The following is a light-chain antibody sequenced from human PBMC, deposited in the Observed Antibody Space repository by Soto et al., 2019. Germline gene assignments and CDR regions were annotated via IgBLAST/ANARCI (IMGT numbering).Light chain of an antibody. J-gene: IGLJ3*02. CDR1: SSDVGGYNY. CDR3: SSYTSSSTQV. Sequence: QSALTQPASVSGSPGQSITISCTGTSSDVGGYNYVSWYQHHPGKAPKLIIYDVSNRASGISYRFSGSKSGKTASLTISGLQAEDEADYYCSSYTSSSTQVFGGGTKVTVL. V-gene: IGLV2-14*03. CDR2: DVS.